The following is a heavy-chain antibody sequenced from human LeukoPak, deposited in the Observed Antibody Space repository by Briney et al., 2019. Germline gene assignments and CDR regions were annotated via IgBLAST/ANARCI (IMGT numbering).Heavy chain of an antibody. CDR3: ARTPDYGGKSYYYYGMDV. V-gene: IGHV4-31*03. CDR1: GGSISSGGYY. J-gene: IGHJ6*02. CDR2: IYYSGST. Sequence: SETLSLTCTVSGGSISSGGYYWSWIRQHPGKGLEWIGYIYYSGSTYYNPSLKSRVTISVDTSKNQFSLKLSSVTAADTAVYYCARTPDYGGKSYYYYGMDVWGQGTTVTVSS. D-gene: IGHD4-23*01.